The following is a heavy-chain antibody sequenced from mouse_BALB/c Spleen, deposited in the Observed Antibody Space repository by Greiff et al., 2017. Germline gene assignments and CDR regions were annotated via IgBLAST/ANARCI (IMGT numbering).Heavy chain of an antibody. V-gene: IGHV5-9-4*01. CDR1: GFTFSSYA. CDR3: ARVLIYDGYYLDY. D-gene: IGHD2-3*01. CDR2: ISSGGSYT. J-gene: IGHJ2*01. Sequence: EVQRVESGGGLVKPGGSLKLSCAASGFTFSSYAMSWVRQSPEKRLEWVAEISSGGSYTYYPDTVTGRFTISRDNAKNTLYLEMSSLRSEDTAMYYCARVLIYDGYYLDYWGQGTTLTVSS.